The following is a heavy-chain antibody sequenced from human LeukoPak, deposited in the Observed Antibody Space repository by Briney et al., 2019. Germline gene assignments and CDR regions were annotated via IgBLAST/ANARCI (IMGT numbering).Heavy chain of an antibody. D-gene: IGHD6-19*01. CDR3: ARSYSSGWYGRGNWFDP. J-gene: IGHJ5*02. CDR2: IYYSGST. V-gene: IGHV4-59*01. Sequence: SETLSLTCTVSGGSISSYTWSWIRQPPGKGLEWIGYIYYSGSTNYNPSLKSRVTISVDPSTYQFSLKLSSVTAADTAVDYCARSYSSGWYGRGNWFDPWGQGTLVTVSS. CDR1: GGSISSYT.